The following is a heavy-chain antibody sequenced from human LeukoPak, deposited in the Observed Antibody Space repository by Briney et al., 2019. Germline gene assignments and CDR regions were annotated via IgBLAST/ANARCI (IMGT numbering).Heavy chain of an antibody. D-gene: IGHD3-10*01. Sequence: SQTLSLTCTVSGGSISGGDYYWSWIRQPPGKGLEWIGYIYYSGSTYYNPSLKSRVTISVDTSKNQFSLKLSSVTAADTAVYYCARVEYGSGLLYGMDVWGQGTTVTVS. CDR1: GGSISGGDYY. V-gene: IGHV4-30-4*01. CDR3: ARVEYGSGLLYGMDV. CDR2: IYYSGST. J-gene: IGHJ6*02.